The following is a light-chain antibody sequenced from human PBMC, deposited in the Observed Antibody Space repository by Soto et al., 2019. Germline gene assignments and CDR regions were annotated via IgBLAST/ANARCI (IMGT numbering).Light chain of an antibody. Sequence: QSALTQPASVSGSPGQSLTISCTGTKSDVGGYSYVSWYQQNPGKAPKLLIYDVSHRPSGVSGRFSGSKSGNTASLTISGLQADDEADYYCTSFTSSNTVVFGTGTKLTVL. CDR3: TSFTSSNTVV. CDR1: KSDVGGYSY. V-gene: IGLV2-14*03. CDR2: DVS. J-gene: IGLJ1*01.